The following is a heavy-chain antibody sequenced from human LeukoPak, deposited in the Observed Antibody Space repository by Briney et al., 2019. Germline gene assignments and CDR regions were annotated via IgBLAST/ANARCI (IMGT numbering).Heavy chain of an antibody. CDR3: ARVGGGSYNFDY. CDR2: LYYSGST. CDR1: GGSISSGGYY. D-gene: IGHD2-15*01. Sequence: SQTLSLTCTVSGGSISSGGYYWSWIRQHPGKGLEWIGYLYYSGSTYYNPSLKSRVTISVDTSKNQFSLKLSSVTAADTAVYYCARVGGGSYNFDYWGQGTLVTVSS. J-gene: IGHJ4*02. V-gene: IGHV4-31*03.